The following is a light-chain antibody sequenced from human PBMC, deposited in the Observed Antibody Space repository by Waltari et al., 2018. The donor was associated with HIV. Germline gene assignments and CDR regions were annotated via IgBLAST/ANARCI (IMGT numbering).Light chain of an antibody. V-gene: IGLV5-45*01. Sequence: QAVLTQPASLSASPAPSARLTCRLRSGIYVATYSIYWYQQKPGSPPQYLLKYKSDSDRQQGSGVPSRCSGSKDASANAGILLISGLQSEDEADYYCMIWHSSAWVFGGGTKLTVL. CDR3: MIWHSSAWV. J-gene: IGLJ3*02. CDR1: SGIYVATYS. CDR2: YKSDSDR.